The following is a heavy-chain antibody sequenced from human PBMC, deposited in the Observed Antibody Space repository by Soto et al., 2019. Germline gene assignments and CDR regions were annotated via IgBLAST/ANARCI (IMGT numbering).Heavy chain of an antibody. Sequence: GGSLRLSCAASGFTFSSCGMHWVRQAPGKGLEWVAVISYDGSNKYYADSVKGRFTISRDNSKNTLYLQMNSLRAEDTAVYYCAKELRYFDWLPTHDYWGQGTLVTVSS. CDR2: ISYDGSNK. CDR1: GFTFSSCG. V-gene: IGHV3-30*18. CDR3: AKELRYFDWLPTHDY. D-gene: IGHD3-9*01. J-gene: IGHJ4*02.